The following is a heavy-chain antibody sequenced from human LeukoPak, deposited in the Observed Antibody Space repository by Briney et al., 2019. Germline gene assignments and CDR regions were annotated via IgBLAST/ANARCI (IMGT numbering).Heavy chain of an antibody. CDR3: ARFFYYDASLPPF. V-gene: IGHV4-39*01. Sequence: SETLSLTCTVSAGYISTSNYYWGWIRQSSGKGLEWIENIYYSRSTYYNSSLKSRVSLSIDTSMNQFSLKVNSLTVADTAVYYCARFFYYDASLPPFWGQGTLVAVSS. D-gene: IGHD3-16*01. CDR2: IYYSRST. CDR1: AGYISTSNYY. J-gene: IGHJ4*02.